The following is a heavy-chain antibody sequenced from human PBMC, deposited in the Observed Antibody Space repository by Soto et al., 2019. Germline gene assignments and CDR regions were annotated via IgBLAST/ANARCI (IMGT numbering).Heavy chain of an antibody. J-gene: IGHJ6*03. CDR2: IKQDGSEK. D-gene: IGHD5-18*01. CDR1: GFTFSSYW. CDR3: ARDRRTAMVWGLYYYYYMDV. V-gene: IGHV3-7*01. Sequence: GGSLRLSCAASGFTFSSYWMSWVRQAPGKGLEWVANIKQDGSEKYYVDSVKGRFTISRDNAKNSLYLQMNSLRAEDTAVYYCARDRRTAMVWGLYYYYYMDVWGKGTTVTVSS.